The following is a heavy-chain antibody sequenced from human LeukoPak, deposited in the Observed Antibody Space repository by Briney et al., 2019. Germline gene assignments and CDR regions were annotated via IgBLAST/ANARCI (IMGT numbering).Heavy chain of an antibody. CDR3: TTELGLSFGVRYFDH. J-gene: IGHJ4*02. CDR2: IKSKIDGETT. V-gene: IGHV3-15*01. CDR1: GFTFSNHW. D-gene: IGHD3-10*01. Sequence: GGSLRLSCAASGFTFSNHWMIWVRQAPGKGLEWVGHIKSKIDGETTGYAAPVKGRFTISRDDSKNMLYLQMNSLKTEDTAVYYCTTELGLSFGVRYFDHWGQGTSATVSS.